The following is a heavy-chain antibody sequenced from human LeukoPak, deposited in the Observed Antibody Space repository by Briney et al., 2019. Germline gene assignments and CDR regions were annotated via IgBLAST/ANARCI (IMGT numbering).Heavy chain of an antibody. CDR2: ISGSGGST. D-gene: IGHD3-10*01. CDR3: ARVGSLTSSFDY. Sequence: GSLRLSCAASGFTFSSYAMSWVRQAPGKGLEWVSAISGSGGSTYYADSVKGRFTISRDNSKNTLYLQMNSLRAEDTAVYYCARVGSLTSSFDYWGQGTLVTVSS. J-gene: IGHJ4*02. V-gene: IGHV3-23*01. CDR1: GFTFSSYA.